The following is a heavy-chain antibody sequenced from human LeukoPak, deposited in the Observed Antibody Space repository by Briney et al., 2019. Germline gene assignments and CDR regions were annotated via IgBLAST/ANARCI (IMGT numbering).Heavy chain of an antibody. Sequence: ASVKVSCKASGYTFTSYGITWVRQAPGQGLEWMGWINPNSGGTNYAQKFQGRVTMTRDTSISTAYMELSRLRSDDTAVYYCARDAPYYDSSGAFDIWGQGTMVTVSS. CDR3: ARDAPYYDSSGAFDI. V-gene: IGHV1-2*02. J-gene: IGHJ3*02. CDR1: GYTFTSYG. CDR2: INPNSGGT. D-gene: IGHD3-22*01.